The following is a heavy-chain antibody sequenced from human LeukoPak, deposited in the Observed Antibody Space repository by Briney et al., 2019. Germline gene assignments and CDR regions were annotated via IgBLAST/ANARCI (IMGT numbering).Heavy chain of an antibody. Sequence: GGSLRLSCAASGFTFSSYGMHWVRQAPGKGLEWVAFIRYDGSNKYYADSVKGRFTISRDNSKNTLYLQMNSLRAEDTAVYYCAKDQERYSSGWDDAFDIWGQGTMVTVSS. CDR3: AKDQERYSSGWDDAFDI. J-gene: IGHJ3*02. CDR2: IRYDGSNK. D-gene: IGHD6-19*01. CDR1: GFTFSSYG. V-gene: IGHV3-30*02.